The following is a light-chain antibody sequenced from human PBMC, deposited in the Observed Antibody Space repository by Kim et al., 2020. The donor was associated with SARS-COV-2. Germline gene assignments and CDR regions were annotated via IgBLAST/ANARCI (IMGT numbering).Light chain of an antibody. CDR3: HQYGSSSGT. Sequence: SPENRATITCRASQTVNRNYLAWYQQQPGQAPRLLIHSASSRATGIPDRFSGSGSGSDFTLTISRLEPEDFAVYYCHQYGSSSGTFGPGTKVDIK. J-gene: IGKJ1*01. CDR2: SAS. V-gene: IGKV3-20*01. CDR1: QTVNRNY.